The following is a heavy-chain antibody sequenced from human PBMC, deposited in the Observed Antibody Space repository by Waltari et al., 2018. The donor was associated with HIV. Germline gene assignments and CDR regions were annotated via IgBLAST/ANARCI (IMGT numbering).Heavy chain of an antibody. D-gene: IGHD3-9*01. J-gene: IGHJ4*02. V-gene: IGHV3-7*01. CDR3: ARDRHYDILTGSYFDY. CDR1: GFTLSSYG. CDR2: IKRDGSEK. Sequence: EVQLVESGGGLVQPGGSLRLSCAASGFTLSSYGMSWVRQAPGKGLAWVANIKRDGSEKYYVDSVKGRCTISRDNAKNSLYLQMNSLRAEDTDVYYCARDRHYDILTGSYFDYWGQGTLVTVSS.